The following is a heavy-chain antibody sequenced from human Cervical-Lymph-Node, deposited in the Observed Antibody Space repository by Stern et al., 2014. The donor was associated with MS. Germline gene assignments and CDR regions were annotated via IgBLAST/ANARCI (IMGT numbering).Heavy chain of an antibody. V-gene: IGHV3-30*18. Sequence: VQLVESGGGVVQPGRSLRLSCAASGFTFSRYGMHWVRQAPGKGLEWVAVISFDGSNKSYADSVKGRFTISRDNSKNTLYLQMNSLRAEDTAVYYCAKNSGYSSGWYDYWGQGTLVTVSS. CDR1: GFTFSRYG. J-gene: IGHJ4*02. CDR2: ISFDGSNK. CDR3: AKNSGYSSGWYDY. D-gene: IGHD6-19*01.